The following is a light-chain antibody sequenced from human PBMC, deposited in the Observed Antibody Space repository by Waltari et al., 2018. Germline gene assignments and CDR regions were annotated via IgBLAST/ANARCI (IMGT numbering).Light chain of an antibody. CDR1: QSVSSKY. V-gene: IGKV3-20*01. J-gene: IGKJ2*01. Sequence: EIVLTQSPRTLSLSPGERATVSCRASQSVSSKYLAWYQQKVGQAPRLVIYGASSRATGIPDRFSGSGSGTDFTLTINRLEPEDFAVYYCQQYGSSQGYTFGQGTKLEI. CDR2: GAS. CDR3: QQYGSSQGYT.